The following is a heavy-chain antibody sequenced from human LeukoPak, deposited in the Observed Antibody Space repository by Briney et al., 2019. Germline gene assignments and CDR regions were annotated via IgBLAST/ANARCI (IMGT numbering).Heavy chain of an antibody. V-gene: IGHV1-3*01. J-gene: IGHJ4*02. D-gene: IGHD6-13*01. CDR3: ARALGIAAAGTMDY. CDR1: GYTFTSYA. CDR2: INAGNGNT. Sequence: ASVKVSCKASGYTFTSYAMHWVRQAPGQRLEWMGWINAGNGNTKYSQKFQGRVTITRDTSASTAYMELSSLRSEDTAVYYCARALGIAAAGTMDYWGQGTLVTVSS.